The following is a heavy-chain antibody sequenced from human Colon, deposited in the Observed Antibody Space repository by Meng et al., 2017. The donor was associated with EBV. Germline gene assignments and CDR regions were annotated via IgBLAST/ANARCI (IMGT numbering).Heavy chain of an antibody. Sequence: VQLVGSGGGLVHPGGTLSLSCAASGFSFSGYWMHWVRQAPGKGLAWVSRINGDGSGTTYADSVKGRFSISRDNAKNTLYLQMNSLRAEDTATYYCARDDASEFDWGQGTLVTVSS. CDR1: GFSFSGYW. CDR3: ARDDASEFD. CDR2: INGDGSGT. J-gene: IGHJ4*02. D-gene: IGHD3-10*01. V-gene: IGHV3-74*03.